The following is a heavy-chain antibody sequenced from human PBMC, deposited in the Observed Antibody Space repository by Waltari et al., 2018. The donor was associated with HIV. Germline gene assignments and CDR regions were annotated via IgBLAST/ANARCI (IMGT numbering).Heavy chain of an antibody. D-gene: IGHD5-12*01. V-gene: IGHV4-59*08. CDR2: IYYSGST. Sequence: QVQLQESGPGLVKPSETLSLTCTVSGGSISSYYWSWIRQPPGKGLEWIGYIYYSGSTNYNPSLKSRVTISVDTSKNQFSLKLSSVTAADTAVYYCARGGWLQSYYFDYWGQGTLVTVSS. CDR1: GGSISSYY. CDR3: ARGGWLQSYYFDY. J-gene: IGHJ4*02.